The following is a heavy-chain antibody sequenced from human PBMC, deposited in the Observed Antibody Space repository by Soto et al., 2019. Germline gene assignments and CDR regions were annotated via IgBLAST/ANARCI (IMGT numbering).Heavy chain of an antibody. J-gene: IGHJ6*02. CDR2: IYYSGST. D-gene: IGHD3-9*01. Sequence: QVQLQESGPGLVKPSETLSLTCTVSGGSISSYYWSWIRQPPGKGLEWIGYIYYSGSTNYNPSLKSRVTISVDTSKNQFSLKLSSVTAADTAVYYCAREKTGYSAYYYYYGMDVWGQGTTVTVSS. CDR1: GGSISSYY. V-gene: IGHV4-59*01. CDR3: AREKTGYSAYYYYYGMDV.